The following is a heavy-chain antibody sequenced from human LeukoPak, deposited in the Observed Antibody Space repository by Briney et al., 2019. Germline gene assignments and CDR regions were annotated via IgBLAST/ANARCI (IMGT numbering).Heavy chain of an antibody. CDR3: AEGSSWYRIDY. J-gene: IGHJ4*02. V-gene: IGHV3-74*01. D-gene: IGHD6-13*01. CDR2: INSDGSST. Sequence: QPGGSLRLSCAASGFTFSSYWMHWVRQAPGKGLVWVSRINSDGSSTSYADSVKGRFTISRDNSKNTLSLQMNSLRAEDTAVYYCAEGSSWYRIDYWGQGTLVTVSS. CDR1: GFTFSSYW.